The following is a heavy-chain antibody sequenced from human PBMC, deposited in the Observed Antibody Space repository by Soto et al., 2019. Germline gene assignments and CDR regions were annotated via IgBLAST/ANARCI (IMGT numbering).Heavy chain of an antibody. CDR1: GGSFNGYY. Sequence: SETLSLTCAVYGGSFNGYYWRWVRQPPGKGLEWIGEINHSGSTNYNPSLKRRVTISVDTSKNQFSLKLSSVTAADTAVYYCARGFPRYCSSTSCYGRFGAFDIWGQGTMVTVSS. V-gene: IGHV4-34*01. CDR3: ARGFPRYCSSTSCYGRFGAFDI. D-gene: IGHD2-2*01. J-gene: IGHJ3*02. CDR2: INHSGST.